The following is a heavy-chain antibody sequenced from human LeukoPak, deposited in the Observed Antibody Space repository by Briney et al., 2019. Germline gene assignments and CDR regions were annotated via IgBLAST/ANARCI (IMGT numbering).Heavy chain of an antibody. D-gene: IGHD3-9*01. CDR1: GFTFDDYA. Sequence: PGGSLRLSCAASGFTFDDYAMHWVRQAPGKGLEWVSGISWNSGSIGYADSVKGRLTISRDNAKNSLYLQMNSLRAEDMALYYCAKDRSILSYAFDFWGQGTMVTVSS. J-gene: IGHJ3*01. CDR3: AKDRSILSYAFDF. V-gene: IGHV3-9*03. CDR2: ISWNSGSI.